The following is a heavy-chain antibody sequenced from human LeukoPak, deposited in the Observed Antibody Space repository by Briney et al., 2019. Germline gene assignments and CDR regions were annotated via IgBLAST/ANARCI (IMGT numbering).Heavy chain of an antibody. CDR2: IIPIFGTA. CDR1: GYTFTSYD. J-gene: IGHJ4*02. V-gene: IGHV1-69*05. CDR3: ARDYYYDSSGLDY. Sequence: SVKVSCKASGYTFTSYDINWVRQATGQGLEWMGRIIPIFGTANYAQKFQGRVTITTDESTSTAYMELSSLRSEDTAVYYCARDYYYDSSGLDYWGQRTLVTVSS. D-gene: IGHD3-22*01.